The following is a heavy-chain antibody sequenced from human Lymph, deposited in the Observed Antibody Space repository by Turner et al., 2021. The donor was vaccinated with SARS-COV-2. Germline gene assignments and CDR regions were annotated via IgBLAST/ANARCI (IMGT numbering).Heavy chain of an antibody. CDR2: INWNGGST. D-gene: IGHD7-27*01. Sequence: EVQLVESGGGVVGPGGSVRLACVLSGFTFDDYGMCWVRQAPGRGLGWVSNINWNGGSTGYADSVKGRFTISRDNAKNSLYLQVNSLRAEDTALYHCARGTGAADYWGQGTLVTVSS. CDR3: ARGTGAADY. CDR1: GFTFDDYG. V-gene: IGHV3-20*01. J-gene: IGHJ4*02.